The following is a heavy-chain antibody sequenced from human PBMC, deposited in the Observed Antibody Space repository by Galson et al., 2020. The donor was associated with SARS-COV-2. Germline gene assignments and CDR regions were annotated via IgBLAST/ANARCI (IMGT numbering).Heavy chain of an antibody. J-gene: IGHJ4*02. Sequence: SQTLSLTCTVSDVSISSYSWSWIRQPPGKGLEWNGYIYYRRSTNYNPSLKSRVTISVDTSKNQFSLKLSSVTAADTAVYYCARESYDSSGYYLAYFDYWGQGTLVTVSS. V-gene: IGHV4-59*01. CDR3: ARESYDSSGYYLAYFDY. D-gene: IGHD3-22*01. CDR1: DVSISSYS. CDR2: IYYRRST.